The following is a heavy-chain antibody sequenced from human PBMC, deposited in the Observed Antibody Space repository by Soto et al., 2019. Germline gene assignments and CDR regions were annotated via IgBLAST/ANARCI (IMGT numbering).Heavy chain of an antibody. CDR2: ISDSGGST. Sequence: GGSLRLSCAASGFSFRIFAMNWVRQAPGKGLEWIANISDSGGSTLYSDSVKGRFIISRDNSDDTLYLEMNSLRVEDTAIYYCTKDAYTKYYYYGMDVWRQGTTVTVSS. CDR1: GFSFRIFA. J-gene: IGHJ6*02. CDR3: TKDAYTKYYYYGMDV. D-gene: IGHD4-4*01. V-gene: IGHV3-23*01.